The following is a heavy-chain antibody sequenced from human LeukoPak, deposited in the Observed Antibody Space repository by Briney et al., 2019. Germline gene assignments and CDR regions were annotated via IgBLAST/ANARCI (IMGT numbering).Heavy chain of an antibody. Sequence: PSETLSLTCTVSGGSISSYYWSWIRQPPGKGLEWIGYIYYSGSTNYNPSLKSRVTISVDTSKNQFSLKLSSVTAAGTAVYYCARNDYGGKVDYWGQGTLVTVSS. CDR3: ARNDYGGKVDY. J-gene: IGHJ4*02. D-gene: IGHD4-23*01. CDR1: GGSISSYY. V-gene: IGHV4-59*08. CDR2: IYYSGST.